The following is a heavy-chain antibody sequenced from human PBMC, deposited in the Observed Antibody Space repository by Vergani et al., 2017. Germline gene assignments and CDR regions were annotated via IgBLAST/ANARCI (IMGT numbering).Heavy chain of an antibody. CDR3: ARGKYGDGYKPSDY. V-gene: IGHV1-69*05. CDR1: GGTFSSYA. J-gene: IGHJ4*02. D-gene: IGHD5-24*01. CDR2: IIPIFGTA. Sequence: QVQLVQSGAEVKKPGSSVKVSCKASGGTFSSYAISWVRQAPGQGLEWMGGIIPIFGTADYAQKFQGRVTMTRNTSISTAYMELSSLRSEDTAVYYCARGKYGDGYKPSDYWGQGTLVTVSS.